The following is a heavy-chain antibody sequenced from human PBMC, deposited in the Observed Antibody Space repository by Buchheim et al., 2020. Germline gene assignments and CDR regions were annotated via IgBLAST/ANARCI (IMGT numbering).Heavy chain of an antibody. CDR1: GGSISSGGYS. V-gene: IGHV4-30-2*01. J-gene: IGHJ5*02. CDR3: ARVGQYYYGSGTSVWFDP. Sequence: QLQLQESGSGLVKPSQTLSLTCAVSGGSISSGGYSWSWIRPPPGKGLEWIGYIYHSGSTYYHPSLKSRVTISVDRSKNQFSLKLSSVTAADTAVYYCARVGQYYYGSGTSVWFDPWGQGTL. CDR2: IYHSGST. D-gene: IGHD3-10*01.